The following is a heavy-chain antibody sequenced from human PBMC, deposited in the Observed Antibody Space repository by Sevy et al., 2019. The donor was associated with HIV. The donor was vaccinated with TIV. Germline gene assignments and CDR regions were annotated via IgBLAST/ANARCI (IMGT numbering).Heavy chain of an antibody. CDR2: ISSSSGNI. J-gene: IGHJ4*02. Sequence: GGSLRLSCVTSGFSFSSYSMNWVRQAPGKGLEWVAYISSSSGNIRYADSVKGRLTISRDNDKHSLFLQMNSMGAEDTAVYYWARDAHWAFDYWGQGALVTVSS. D-gene: IGHD7-27*01. V-gene: IGHV3-48*01. CDR1: GFSFSSYS. CDR3: ARDAHWAFDY.